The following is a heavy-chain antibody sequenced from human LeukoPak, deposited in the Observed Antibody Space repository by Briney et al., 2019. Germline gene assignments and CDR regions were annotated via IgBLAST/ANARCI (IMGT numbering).Heavy chain of an antibody. V-gene: IGHV1-46*04. CDR3: ARDNSGWSVDY. CDR1: GYTFSSYY. J-gene: IGHJ4*02. Sequence: ASVKVSCKASGYTFSSYYMHWVRQAPGQGLEWMGIISPSGDYTRYAQKLQGRVSMTLDTSTSTVYMELNSLESEDTAMYYCARDNSGWSVDYWGLGTLVTVSS. CDR2: ISPSGDYT. D-gene: IGHD6-19*01.